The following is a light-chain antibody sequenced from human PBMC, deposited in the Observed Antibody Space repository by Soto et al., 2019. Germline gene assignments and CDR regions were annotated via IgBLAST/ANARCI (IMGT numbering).Light chain of an antibody. V-gene: IGKV3D-20*02. CDR1: QSVSHNY. J-gene: IGKJ4*01. CDR3: QQRSNWPLT. Sequence: EIVLTQSPGTLSLSPGERATLSCRASQSVSHNYLAWYQQKPGQAPRLLIYGASSRATGIPARFSGSGSGTDFTLTISSLEPEDFAVYYCQQRSNWPLTFGGGTKVDIK. CDR2: GAS.